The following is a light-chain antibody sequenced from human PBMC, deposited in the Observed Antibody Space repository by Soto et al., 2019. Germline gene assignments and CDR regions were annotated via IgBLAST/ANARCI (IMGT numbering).Light chain of an antibody. J-gene: IGLJ3*02. CDR3: SSYTTNNTPV. V-gene: IGLV2-14*01. CDR2: EVS. Sequence: QSVLTQPASVSGSPGQSITISCTGTSSDVGGYNWLSWYQQRPGKAPKLIIFEVSNRPSGVSNRFSGSRSGNTASLTISGLQTEDEADYYCSSYTTNNTPVFGGGTKLTVL. CDR1: SSDVGGYNW.